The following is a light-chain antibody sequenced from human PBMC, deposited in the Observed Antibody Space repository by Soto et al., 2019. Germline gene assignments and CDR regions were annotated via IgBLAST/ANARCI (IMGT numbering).Light chain of an antibody. J-gene: IGKJ4*01. CDR2: GAT. V-gene: IGKV3D-20*02. Sequence: EIVLTQSPGTLSLSPGERATLSCRASQSVSTNYLAWYQQKPGQSPRLLIYGATSRATGIPDRFSGSGSGTDFTLTISSLEPEDFAVYYCQQRRGTFGGGTKVEIK. CDR1: QSVSTNY. CDR3: QQRRGT.